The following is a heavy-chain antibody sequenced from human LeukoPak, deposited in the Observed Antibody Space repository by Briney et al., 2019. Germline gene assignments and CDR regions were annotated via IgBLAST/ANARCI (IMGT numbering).Heavy chain of an antibody. CDR1: GGTFSSYA. J-gene: IGHJ3*02. CDR2: IIPILGIA. CDR3: ASHYGGKIGDAFDI. V-gene: IGHV1-69*04. D-gene: IGHD4-23*01. Sequence: SVKVSCKASGGTFSSYAISWVRQAPGQGPEWMGRIIPILGIANYAQKFQGRVTITADKSTSTAYMELSSLRSEDTAVYYCASHYGGKIGDAFDIWGQGTMVTVSS.